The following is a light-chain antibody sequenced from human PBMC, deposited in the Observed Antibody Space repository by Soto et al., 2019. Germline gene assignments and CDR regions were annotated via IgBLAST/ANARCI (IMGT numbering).Light chain of an antibody. J-gene: IGKJ1*01. V-gene: IGKV1-5*03. CDR3: QHYNSYPWT. Sequence: DIQMTQSPSTLSASVGDRVTITCRASQNIDRWLAWYQQKPGKAPNLLIYGASNLESGVPSRFSGRGSGTEFTLTISSLRPDDFATYYCQHYNSYPWTFGQGTNVEIK. CDR1: QNIDRW. CDR2: GAS.